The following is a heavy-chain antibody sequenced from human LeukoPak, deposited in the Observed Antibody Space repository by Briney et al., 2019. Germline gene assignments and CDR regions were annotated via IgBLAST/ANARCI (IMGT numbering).Heavy chain of an antibody. CDR2: IRYDGSNK. Sequence: GGSLRLSCAASGFTFSSYGMHWVRQAPGKGLEWVAFIRYDGSNKYYADSVKGRFTISRDNSKNTLYLQMNSLRAEDTAVYYCAKDLRLRDWSFDLWGRGTLVTVSS. CDR3: AKDLRLRDWSFDL. V-gene: IGHV3-30*02. J-gene: IGHJ2*01. CDR1: GFTFSSYG. D-gene: IGHD5/OR15-5a*01.